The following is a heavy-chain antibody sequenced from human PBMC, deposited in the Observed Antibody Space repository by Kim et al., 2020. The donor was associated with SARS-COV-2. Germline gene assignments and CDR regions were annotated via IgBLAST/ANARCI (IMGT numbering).Heavy chain of an antibody. Sequence: GGSLRLSCAASGFTFSSYAMHWVRQAPGKGLEWVAVISYDGSNKYYADSVKGRFTISRDNSKNTLYLQMNSLRAEDTAVYYCARDSTHSGSDGYFDYWGQGTLVTVSS. CDR3: ARDSTHSGSDGYFDY. V-gene: IGHV3-30-3*01. J-gene: IGHJ4*02. CDR2: ISYDGSNK. D-gene: IGHD1-26*01. CDR1: GFTFSSYA.